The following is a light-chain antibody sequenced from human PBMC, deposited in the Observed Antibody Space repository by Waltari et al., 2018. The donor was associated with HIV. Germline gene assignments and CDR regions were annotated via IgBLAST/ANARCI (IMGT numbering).Light chain of an antibody. Sequence: QSALTQPRSVSGSPGPSVTISCTGTSSDLGDYNYVSLYQQHPGKAPKLMMYDVTNRPSGVADRFSGYKSGTTASLTSAGLQAEDEAAYYCCSFAGSYTLVFGGGTKLTVL. CDR2: DVT. J-gene: IGLJ3*02. CDR3: CSFAGSYTLV. V-gene: IGLV2-11*01. CDR1: SSDLGDYNY.